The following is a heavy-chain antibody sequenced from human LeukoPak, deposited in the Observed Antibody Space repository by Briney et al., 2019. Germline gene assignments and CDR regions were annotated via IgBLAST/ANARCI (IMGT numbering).Heavy chain of an antibody. Sequence: GGSLRLSCAASGFTFSSYWMSWVRQAPGKGLEWVAVISYDGSNKHYADSVKGRFTISRDNSKNTLYLQMNSLRAEDTAVYYCAKDDQFSGMESGVFNYWGQRTLVTVSS. CDR3: AKDDQFSGMESGVFNY. J-gene: IGHJ4*02. CDR2: ISYDGSNK. V-gene: IGHV3-30*18. D-gene: IGHD1-26*01. CDR1: GFTFSSYW.